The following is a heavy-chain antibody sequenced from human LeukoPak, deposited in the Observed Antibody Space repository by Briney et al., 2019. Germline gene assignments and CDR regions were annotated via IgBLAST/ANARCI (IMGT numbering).Heavy chain of an antibody. Sequence: GGSLRLSCAASGFTFSSYSMNWVRQAPGKGLEWVSYISSSSSTIYYADSVKGRFTTSRDNAKNSLYLQMNSLRDEDTAVYYCARDRNYYDSSGSDVFDIWGQGTMVTVSS. J-gene: IGHJ3*02. CDR2: ISSSSSTI. D-gene: IGHD3-22*01. CDR1: GFTFSSYS. V-gene: IGHV3-48*02. CDR3: ARDRNYYDSSGSDVFDI.